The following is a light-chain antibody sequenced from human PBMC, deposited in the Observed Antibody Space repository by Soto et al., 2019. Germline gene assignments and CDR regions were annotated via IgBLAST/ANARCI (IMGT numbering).Light chain of an antibody. CDR1: QSVSSSY. V-gene: IGKV3-20*01. J-gene: IGKJ2*01. Sequence: ESVLTQSTGTLSLSPGERATLSCRASQSVSSSYLAWYQQKPGQAPRLLIYGASSRATGIPDRFSGSGSGTDLTLTISRLEPEDFAVYYCQQYGSSPAYTFGQGTKLEIK. CDR3: QQYGSSPAYT. CDR2: GAS.